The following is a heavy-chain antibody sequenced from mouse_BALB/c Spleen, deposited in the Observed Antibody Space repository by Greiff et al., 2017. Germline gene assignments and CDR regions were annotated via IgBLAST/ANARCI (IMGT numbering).Heavy chain of an antibody. CDR3: ARGLPYGCDVGAMDY. Sequence: QVQLKQSGAELVKPGASVKLSCKASGYTFTSYYMYWVKQRPGQGLEWIGEINPSNGGTNFNEKFKSKATLTVDKSSSTAYMQLSSLTSEDSAVYYCARGLPYGCDVGAMDYWGQGTSVTVSS. CDR1: GYTFTSYY. CDR2: INPSNGGT. J-gene: IGHJ4*01. D-gene: IGHD2-2*01. V-gene: IGHV1S81*02.